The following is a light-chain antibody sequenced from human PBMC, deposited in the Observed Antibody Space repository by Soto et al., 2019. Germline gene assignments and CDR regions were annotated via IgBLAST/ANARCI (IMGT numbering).Light chain of an antibody. Sequence: EVVLTQSPGTLSLSPGERATLSCRASQSVSNNYFAWYQQKPGQAPRLLIFGSSDRATGIPDRFSGSGSGTDCTLTISRPEPDDFAVYYCQQYGSSPPYSFGQGTKLEIK. CDR2: GSS. J-gene: IGKJ2*01. V-gene: IGKV3-20*01. CDR1: QSVSNNY. CDR3: QQYGSSPPYS.